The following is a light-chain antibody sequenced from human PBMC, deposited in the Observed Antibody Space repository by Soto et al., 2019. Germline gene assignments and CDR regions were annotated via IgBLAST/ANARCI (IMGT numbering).Light chain of an antibody. CDR3: QSYDSDGTEFYV. CDR1: DSNIGAGFD. J-gene: IGLJ1*01. Sequence: QSVLTQPPSVSGAPGRTVTISCTGSDSNIGAGFDVHWYQQLPGSAPKLLIYGNTRRPSGVPDRFSGSQSGTSASLAISGLQAEDEGDDYCQSYDSDGTEFYVFGTGTKLTVL. V-gene: IGLV1-40*01. CDR2: GNT.